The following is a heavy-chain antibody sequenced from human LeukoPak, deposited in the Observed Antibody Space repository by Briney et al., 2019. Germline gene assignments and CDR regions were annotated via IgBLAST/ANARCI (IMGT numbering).Heavy chain of an antibody. CDR1: AFIFNRYG. CDR2: ISGSGGST. Sequence: PGGSLRLSCAASAFIFNRYGMSWVRQAPGKGLEWVSAISGSGGSTYYADSVKGRFTISRDNSKNTLYLQMNSLRAEDTAVYYCAKDQWWFGESDAFDIWGQGTMVTVSS. D-gene: IGHD3-10*01. CDR3: AKDQWWFGESDAFDI. J-gene: IGHJ3*02. V-gene: IGHV3-23*01.